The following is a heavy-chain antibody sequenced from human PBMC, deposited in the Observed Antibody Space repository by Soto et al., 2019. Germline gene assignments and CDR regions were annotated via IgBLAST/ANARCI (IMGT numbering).Heavy chain of an antibody. CDR3: AKDQWFGSGPLFDY. CDR1: GFTFSSYA. CDR2: ISASGGST. Sequence: GGSLRLSCAASGFTFSSYAMNWVRQAPGKGLEWVSTISASGGSTYFADSVKGRFTISRDNSENTLYLQMNSLRAEDTAVYYCAKDQWFGSGPLFDYWGQGSLVTVSS. V-gene: IGHV3-23*01. J-gene: IGHJ4*02. D-gene: IGHD3-10*01.